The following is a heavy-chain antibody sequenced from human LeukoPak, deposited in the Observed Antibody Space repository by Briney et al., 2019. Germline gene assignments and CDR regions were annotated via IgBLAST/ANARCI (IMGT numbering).Heavy chain of an antibody. CDR3: ARGIAVAGRSPDYFDY. Sequence: PSETLSLTCTVSGDSVINYYWSWVRQPPGKGLQWIGYMSYSESTNYSPSLKSRVTISIDTSKNQFSLRLNSVTATDTAVYYCARGIAVAGRSPDYFDYWGQGALVTVSS. J-gene: IGHJ4*02. V-gene: IGHV4-59*02. CDR1: GDSVINYY. CDR2: MSYSEST. D-gene: IGHD6-19*01.